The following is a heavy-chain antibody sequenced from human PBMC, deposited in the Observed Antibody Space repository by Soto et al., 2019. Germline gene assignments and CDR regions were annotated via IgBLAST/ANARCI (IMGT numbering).Heavy chain of an antibody. Sequence: SETLSLTCTVSGDSVSSGSYYWSRIRQPPGKGLEWIGHIYYSGSTNYNPSLKSRVTISVDTSTNQFSLKLSSVTAADTAVYFCARSYYYYDSSDYFYFFDYWGQGTQVTVSS. CDR2: IYYSGST. CDR3: ARSYYYYDSSDYFYFFDY. CDR1: GDSVSSGSYY. V-gene: IGHV4-61*01. J-gene: IGHJ4*02. D-gene: IGHD3-22*01.